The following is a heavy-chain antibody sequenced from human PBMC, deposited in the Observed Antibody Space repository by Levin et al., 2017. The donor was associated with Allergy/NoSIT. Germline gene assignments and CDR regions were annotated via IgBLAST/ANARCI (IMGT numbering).Heavy chain of an antibody. CDR3: VQKRGYPRGLYNWFDP. J-gene: IGHJ5*02. CDR2: IYWDDEK. D-gene: IGHD2-15*01. V-gene: IGHV2-5*02. Sequence: SGPTLVKPTQTLTLTCTFSGFSLSTSGVGVGWIRQPPGKALEWLSLIYWDDEKNYSPSLKSRLTITKDTSTNQVVLTMTNMDPVDTATYYCVQKRGYPRGLYNWFDPWGQGALVTVSS. CDR1: GFSLSTSGVG.